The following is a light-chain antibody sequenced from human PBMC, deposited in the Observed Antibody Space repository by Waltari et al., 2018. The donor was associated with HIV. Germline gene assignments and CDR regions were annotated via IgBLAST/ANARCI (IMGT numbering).Light chain of an antibody. CDR2: RDY. CDR1: SSNVGSKP. V-gene: IGLV1-47*01. J-gene: IGLJ1*01. Sequence: QSVLTQPPSASGTLGQSVPISCPGSSSNVGSKPVYWFQQVSGTAPKLLIYRDYRRRSGIPDRFSGSESGASASLTIRGLRSEDEADYYCVAWDDSLSGYVFGTGTKVSVL. CDR3: VAWDDSLSGYV.